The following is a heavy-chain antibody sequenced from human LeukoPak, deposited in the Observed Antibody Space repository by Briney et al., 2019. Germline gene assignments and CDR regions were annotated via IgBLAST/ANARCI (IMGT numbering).Heavy chain of an antibody. Sequence: SETLSLTCTVSGGSISRYYWSWIRHPPGKGLEWIGYIYYSGSTNYNPCLKSRVTISVDTSKNQFSLKLSSVTAADTAVYYCARDRTYYYDSRGAFDIWGQGTMVTVPS. CDR3: ARDRTYYYDSRGAFDI. J-gene: IGHJ3*02. V-gene: IGHV4-59*01. CDR1: GGSISRYY. CDR2: IYYSGST. D-gene: IGHD3-22*01.